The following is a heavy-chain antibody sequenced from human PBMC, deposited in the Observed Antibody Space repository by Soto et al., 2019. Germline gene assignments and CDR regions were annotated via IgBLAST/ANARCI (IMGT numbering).Heavy chain of an antibody. J-gene: IGHJ6*02. D-gene: IGHD1-20*01. V-gene: IGHV1-69*18. CDR3: ARDQQKYNPSFYHYYAMDL. Sequence: QVQLVQSGAEVKKPGSSVKVSCMTFGGTFNTYGISWVRQAPGQGLEWMGRIIPVFGKPKYAQKVQGRVTISADESTNTGYMELRGLRSDDTAIYYCARDQQKYNPSFYHYYAMDLWGQGTTVTVSS. CDR1: GGTFNTYG. CDR2: IIPVFGKP.